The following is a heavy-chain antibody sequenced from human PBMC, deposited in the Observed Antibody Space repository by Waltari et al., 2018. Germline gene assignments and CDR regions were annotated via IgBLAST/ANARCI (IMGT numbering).Heavy chain of an antibody. J-gene: IGHJ6*02. CDR1: GGSFSGYY. CDR3: ARAPHRGKAVAGPTAGY. CDR2: IKHVEST. V-gene: IGHV4-34*01. Sequence: QVQLQQWGAGLLKPSETLSLTCAVYGGSFSGYYWSWISHTPGKGLEWIGEIKHVESTRCIPALKSPVTISVDTAKNPFSRKRSWVTAADTAGYYCARAPHRGKAVAGPTAGYWGQGTTVTVSS. D-gene: IGHD6-19*01.